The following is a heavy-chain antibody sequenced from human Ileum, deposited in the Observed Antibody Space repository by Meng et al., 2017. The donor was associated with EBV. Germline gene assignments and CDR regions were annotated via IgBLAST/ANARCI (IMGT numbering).Heavy chain of an antibody. J-gene: IGHJ4*02. CDR2: IKSKNDGGTT. Sequence: LGEPGGGLVKPGGSRRVSCAASGFTCSFAWMSWGRQTPGKGLEWVGRIKSKNDGGTTDYAAPVKGRVTISRDDSKNTLTLQMNSLKTEDTAVYYCATDRPEVGAGEFDYWGQGTLVTVSS. V-gene: IGHV3-15*01. D-gene: IGHD1-26*01. CDR1: GFTCSFAW. CDR3: ATDRPEVGAGEFDY.